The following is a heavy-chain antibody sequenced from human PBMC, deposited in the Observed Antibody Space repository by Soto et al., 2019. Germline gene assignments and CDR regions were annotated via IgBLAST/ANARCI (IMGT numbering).Heavy chain of an antibody. D-gene: IGHD3-16*02. J-gene: IGHJ4*02. CDR2: IKSKTDGGTT. CDR1: GFTFSNAW. CDR3: XXXYRXXXNYIDD. Sequence: GSLRLSCAASGFTFSNAWMNWVRQAPGXGLEWVGRIKSKTDGGTTDYAAPVKGRFTISRGDSKNTLYLQMNSLKTEDTAVXXXXXXYRXXXNYIDDWGQGTLVNVSS. V-gene: IGHV3-15*07.